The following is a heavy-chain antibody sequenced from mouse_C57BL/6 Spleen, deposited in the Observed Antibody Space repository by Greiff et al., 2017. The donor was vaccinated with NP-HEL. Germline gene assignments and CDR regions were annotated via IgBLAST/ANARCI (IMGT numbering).Heavy chain of an antibody. J-gene: IGHJ3*01. Sequence: ESGPGLVKPSQSLSLTCSVTGYSITSGYYWNWIRQSPGNQLEWMGYISYDGSNNYNPSLKNRISITRDTSKNPCFLKLNSVTTEDTATYYCARSDSNYVGTFAYWGQGTLVTVSA. CDR1: GYSITSGYY. CDR3: ARSDSNYVGTFAY. V-gene: IGHV3-6*01. CDR2: ISYDGSN. D-gene: IGHD2-5*01.